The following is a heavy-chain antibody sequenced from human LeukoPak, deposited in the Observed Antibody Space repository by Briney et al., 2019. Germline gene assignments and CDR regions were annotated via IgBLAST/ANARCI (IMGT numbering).Heavy chain of an antibody. CDR3: ATSAGDYFDY. J-gene: IGHJ4*02. Sequence: SETLSLTCTVSGVSISSGGYYWSRIRQPPGKGLEWIGYIYHSGSTYYNPSLKSRVTISVDRSKNQFSLKLSSVTAADTAVYYCATSAGDYFDYWGQGTLVTVSS. CDR1: GVSISSGGYY. CDR2: IYHSGST. D-gene: IGHD7-27*01. V-gene: IGHV4-30-2*01.